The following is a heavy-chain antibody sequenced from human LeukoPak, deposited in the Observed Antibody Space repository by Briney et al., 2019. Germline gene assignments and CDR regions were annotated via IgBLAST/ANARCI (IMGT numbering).Heavy chain of an antibody. CDR1: GGTFSSYA. CDR3: ARXXXTMXRGVXIRPYYYYYMDV. D-gene: IGHD3-10*01. CDR2: IIPIFGTA. J-gene: IGHJ6*03. Sequence: SVKVSCKASGGTFSSYAISWVRQAPGQGLEWMGGIIPIFGTANYAQKFQGRVTITADKSTSTAYMELSSLRSEDTAVYYCARXXXTMXRGVXIRPYYYYYMDVWGKGTTVTISS. V-gene: IGHV1-69*06.